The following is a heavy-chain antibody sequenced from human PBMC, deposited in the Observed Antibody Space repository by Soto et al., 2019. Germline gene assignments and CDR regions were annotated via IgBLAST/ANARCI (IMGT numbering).Heavy chain of an antibody. CDR1: GYTFSGSV. J-gene: IGHJ4*02. D-gene: IGHD4-17*01. V-gene: IGHV1-3*01. CDR2: INADNGNT. CDR3: ASEIDATTATSLDY. Sequence: QVQLVQSGAEVKKPGAAVKVSCKASGYTFSGSVMHWVRQAPGQGLEWMGWINADNGNTKYSQKFQGRVTMTWDTSASTAYMELSSVRSEDTAIYYCASEIDATTATSLDYWGQGTLVTVSS.